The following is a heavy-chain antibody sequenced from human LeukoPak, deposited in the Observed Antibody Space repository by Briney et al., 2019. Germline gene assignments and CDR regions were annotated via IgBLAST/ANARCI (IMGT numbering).Heavy chain of an antibody. Sequence: GRSLRLSCAASGFTFSSYSMNWVRQAPGKGLEWVSSISSSSSYIYYADSVKGRFTISRDNAKNSLYLQMNSLRAEDTAVYYCARASGIVVVPAAGDFDYWGQGTLVTVSS. CDR1: GFTFSSYS. D-gene: IGHD2-2*01. V-gene: IGHV3-21*01. J-gene: IGHJ4*02. CDR3: ARASGIVVVPAAGDFDY. CDR2: ISSSSSYI.